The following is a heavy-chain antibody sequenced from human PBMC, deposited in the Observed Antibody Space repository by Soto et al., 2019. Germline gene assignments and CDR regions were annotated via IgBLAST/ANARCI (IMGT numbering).Heavy chain of an antibody. CDR1: GSGFSALA. Sequence: GGSLRLSCTASGSGFSALAMHWIRQPPGKGLEWVAVVFNDESSISYADSVKGRFTISRDNSRNTLYLQMTSLRLEDTALYYCATGAAYYYDTSRYWGQGXLVTVSS. J-gene: IGHJ4*02. CDR2: VFNDESSI. D-gene: IGHD3-22*01. CDR3: ATGAAYYYDTSRY. V-gene: IGHV3-30-3*01.